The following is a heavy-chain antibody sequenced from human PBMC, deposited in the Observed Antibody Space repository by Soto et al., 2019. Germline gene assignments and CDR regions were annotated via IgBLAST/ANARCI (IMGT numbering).Heavy chain of an antibody. D-gene: IGHD2-2*02. Sequence: SETLSLTCTVSGGSISSGDYYWSWIRQPPGKGLEWIGYIYYSGSTYYNPSLKSRVTISVDASKNQFSLKLSSVTAADTAVYYCAREGYSSTVIDYWGQGTLVTVSS. CDR3: AREGYSSTVIDY. CDR1: GGSISSGDYY. J-gene: IGHJ4*02. V-gene: IGHV4-30-4*01. CDR2: IYYSGST.